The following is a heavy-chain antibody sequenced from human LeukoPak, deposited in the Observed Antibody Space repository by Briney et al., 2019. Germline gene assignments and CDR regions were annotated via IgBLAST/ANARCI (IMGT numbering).Heavy chain of an antibody. CDR3: ARVITATYYYDSSGYFGEVVGAFDI. D-gene: IGHD3-22*01. V-gene: IGHV1-2*02. CDR2: MNPNSGGT. CDR1: GYTFTSYD. J-gene: IGHJ3*02. Sequence: GASVKVSCKASGYTFTSYDINWVRQATGQGLEWMGWMNPNSGGTNYAQKFQGRVTMTRDTSISTAYMELSRLRSDDTAVYYCARVITATYYYDSSGYFGEVVGAFDIWGQGTMVTVSS.